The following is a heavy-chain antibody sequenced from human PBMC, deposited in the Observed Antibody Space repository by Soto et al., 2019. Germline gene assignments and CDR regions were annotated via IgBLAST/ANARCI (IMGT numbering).Heavy chain of an antibody. CDR3: ARLVYDTRLNYMYFDF. Sequence: SETLSLTCAVPGVSISSGNWWTWVRQTPQRGLEYIGEIFHDGTANYYPSFERRVAISVDTSKNQFSLKLTSVTAADTAIYFCARLVYDTRLNYMYFDFWGQGALVTVSS. D-gene: IGHD2-8*01. CDR2: IFHDGTA. J-gene: IGHJ4*02. V-gene: IGHV4-4*02. CDR1: GVSISSGNW.